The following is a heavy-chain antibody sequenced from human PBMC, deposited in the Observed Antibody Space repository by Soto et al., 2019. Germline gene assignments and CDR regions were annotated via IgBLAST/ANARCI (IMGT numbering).Heavy chain of an antibody. V-gene: IGHV4-59*01. CDR2: IYYSGST. CDR3: ARQRWFGELFPGYGMDF. CDR1: GGSISSYY. D-gene: IGHD3-10*01. Sequence: PSETLSLTCTVSGGSISSYYWSWIRQPPGKGLEWIGYIYYSGSTNYNPSLKSRVTISVDTSKNQFSLKLSSVTAADTAVYYCARQRWFGELFPGYGMDFWGQGTTVPVSS. J-gene: IGHJ6*02.